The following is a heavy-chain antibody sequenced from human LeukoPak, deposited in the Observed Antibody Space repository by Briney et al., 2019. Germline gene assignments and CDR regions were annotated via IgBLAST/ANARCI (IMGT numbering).Heavy chain of an antibody. D-gene: IGHD6-19*01. J-gene: IGHJ4*02. CDR3: ARGPVAGASDL. CDR1: GFTFRTYD. V-gene: IGHV3-13*01. Sequence: GGSLRLSCAASGFTFRTYDMHWVRQVPGKGLEWVPAIGTAGETYYRGSVKGRFTISRDNGKTSLYLQMNSLRVEDTAVYYCARGPVAGASDLWGQGTLVTVSS. CDR2: IGTAGET.